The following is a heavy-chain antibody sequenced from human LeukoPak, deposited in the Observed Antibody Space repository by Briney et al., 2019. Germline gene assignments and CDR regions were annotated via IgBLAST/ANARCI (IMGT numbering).Heavy chain of an antibody. CDR3: ARVKRKYQLLKPLHETPSHYFDY. V-gene: IGHV4-4*02. J-gene: IGHJ4*02. CDR1: GGSISSSNW. Sequence: KPSETLSLTCAVSGGSISSSNWWSWVRQPPGKGLEWIGEIYHSGSTNYNPSLKSRVTISVDKSKNQFSLKLSSVTAADTAMYYCARVKRKYQLLKPLHETPSHYFDYWGQGTLVTVSS. D-gene: IGHD2-2*01. CDR2: IYHSGST.